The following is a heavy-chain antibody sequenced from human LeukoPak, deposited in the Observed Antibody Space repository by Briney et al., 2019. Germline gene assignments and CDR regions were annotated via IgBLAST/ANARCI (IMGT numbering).Heavy chain of an antibody. CDR2: IYPGDSDT. CDR3: ARQGVAAAGGYYYYYMDV. D-gene: IGHD6-13*01. Sequence: GESLNISCKGSGYSFTSYWIGWVRQLPGKGLEWMGIIYPGDSDTRYSPSFQGQVTISADKSISTAYLQWSSLKASDTAVYYCARQGVAAAGGYYYYYMDVWGKGTTVTVSS. CDR1: GYSFTSYW. J-gene: IGHJ6*03. V-gene: IGHV5-51*01.